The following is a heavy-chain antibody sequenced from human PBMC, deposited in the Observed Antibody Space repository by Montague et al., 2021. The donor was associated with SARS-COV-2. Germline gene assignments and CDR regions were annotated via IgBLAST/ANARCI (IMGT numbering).Heavy chain of an antibody. J-gene: IGHJ6*02. Sequence: SLRLSCAASGFTFRNHWMSWVRQAPGKGLEWVANINQDTNEKNYVDSVKGRFTISRDNAENSLYLQMNSLRAEDTAIYYCARTGYGYHGMDVWGQGTTVTVS. D-gene: IGHD5-18*01. V-gene: IGHV3-7*01. CDR1: GFTFRNHW. CDR3: ARTGYGYHGMDV. CDR2: INQDTNEK.